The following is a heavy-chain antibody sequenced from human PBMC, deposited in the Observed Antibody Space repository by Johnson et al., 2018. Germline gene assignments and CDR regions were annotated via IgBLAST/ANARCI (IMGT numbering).Heavy chain of an antibody. CDR1: GFTFSSYD. CDR3: ARGGYCSSTSCYAMDV. V-gene: IGHV3-13*01. J-gene: IGHJ6*02. D-gene: IGHD2-2*01. CDR2: IGTAGDT. Sequence: VQLVESGGGLVQPGGSLRLSCAASGFTFSSYDMHWVRQAPGKGLEWVSTIGTAGDTYYPGSVRGRFTISRENAKNSLYLQMTSLRAGDTAVYYCARGGYCSSTSCYAMDVWGQGTTVTVSS.